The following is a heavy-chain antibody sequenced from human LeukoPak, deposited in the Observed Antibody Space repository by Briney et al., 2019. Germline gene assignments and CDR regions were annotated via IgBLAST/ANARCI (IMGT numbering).Heavy chain of an antibody. D-gene: IGHD2-15*01. Sequence: ASVKLSRKASGYIFSDYYMHWVRQAPGQGHEWLGWINPKSGAADYAQQFRGRVTMPRDTSSNTDYMEMKRVTSDDTAVYYCARGVEAETSPLDFWGQGTLVIVS. J-gene: IGHJ4*02. CDR1: GYIFSDYY. V-gene: IGHV1-2*02. CDR2: INPKSGAA. CDR3: ARGVEAETSPLDF.